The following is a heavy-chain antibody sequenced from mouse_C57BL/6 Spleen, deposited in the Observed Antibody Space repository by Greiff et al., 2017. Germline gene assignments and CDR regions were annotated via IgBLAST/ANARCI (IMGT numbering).Heavy chain of an antibody. J-gene: IGHJ2*01. CDR2: ISSGSSTI. Sequence: EVQGVESGGGLVKPGGSLKLSCAASGFTFSDYGMHWVRQAPEKGLEWVAYISSGSSTIYYADTVKGRFTISRDNAKNTLFLQMTSLRSEDTAMYYCARGLIYYGSSYPYFDYWGQGTTLTVSS. D-gene: IGHD1-1*01. CDR1: GFTFSDYG. V-gene: IGHV5-17*01. CDR3: ARGLIYYGSSYPYFDY.